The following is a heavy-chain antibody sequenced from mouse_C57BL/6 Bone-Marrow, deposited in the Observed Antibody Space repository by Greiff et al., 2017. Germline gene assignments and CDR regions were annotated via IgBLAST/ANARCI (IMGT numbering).Heavy chain of an antibody. V-gene: IGHV1-64*01. CDR3: ATFTTVVPYYFDY. CDR2: IHPNSGST. J-gene: IGHJ2*01. Sequence: VQLQQPGAELVKPGASVKLSCKASGYTFTSYWMHWVKQRPGQGLEWIGMIHPNSGSTNYNEKFKSKATLTVDKSSSTAYMQLSSLTSEDSAVYYCATFTTVVPYYFDYWGQGTTLTVSS. D-gene: IGHD1-1*01. CDR1: GYTFTSYW.